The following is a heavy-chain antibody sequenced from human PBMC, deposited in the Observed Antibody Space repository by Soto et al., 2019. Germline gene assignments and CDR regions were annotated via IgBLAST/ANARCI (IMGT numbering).Heavy chain of an antibody. CDR3: ASQGRDGYNLAYYYGMDV. D-gene: IGHD5-12*01. Sequence: GESLKISCNGSGYSFTSYWIGWVRQMPGKGLEWMGIIYPGDSDTRYSPSFQGQVTISADKSISTAYLQWSSLKASDTAMYYCASQGRDGYNLAYYYGMDVWGQGTTVTVSS. CDR2: IYPGDSDT. CDR1: GYSFTSYW. V-gene: IGHV5-51*01. J-gene: IGHJ6*02.